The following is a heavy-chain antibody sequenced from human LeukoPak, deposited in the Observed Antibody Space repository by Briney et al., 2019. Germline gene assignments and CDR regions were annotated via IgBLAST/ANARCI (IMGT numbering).Heavy chain of an antibody. V-gene: IGHV3-7*01. J-gene: IGHJ4*02. CDR3: SRSLDY. CDR2: INQDGSEQ. Sequence: GGSLRLSCAASRFPFSDYWMDWVRQAPGKGMEWVANINQDGSEQYYAASVKGRFIISRDNAKNSLYLQMYSLRAEDTAVNYCSRSLDYLGRGALVTVSS. CDR1: RFPFSDYW.